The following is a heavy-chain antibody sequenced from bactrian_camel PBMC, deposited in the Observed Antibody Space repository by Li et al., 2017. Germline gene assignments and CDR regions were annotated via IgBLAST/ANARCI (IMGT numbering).Heavy chain of an antibody. V-gene: IGHV3S53*01. CDR2: ISAGGTT. Sequence: HVQLVESGGGSMQAGGSLKLSCAASGYRFSGCRMAWYRQAPGKERDLVSSISAGGTTTYADSVRGRFTISQDNTKRTLYLRMKSLKPEDTAEYSCSYCTRSGTCLSECHYWGQGTQVTVS. D-gene: IGHD2*01. J-gene: IGHJ4*01. CDR3: SYCTRSGTCLSECHY. CDR1: GYRFSGCR.